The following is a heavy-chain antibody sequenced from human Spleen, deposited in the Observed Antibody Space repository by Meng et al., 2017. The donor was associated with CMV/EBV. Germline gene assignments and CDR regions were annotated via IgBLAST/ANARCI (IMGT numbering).Heavy chain of an antibody. CDR2: IIPLFGTA. CDR3: ARKLIAVTENWFDP. CDR1: GDTFTNYA. V-gene: IGHV1-69*05. J-gene: IGHJ5*02. D-gene: IGHD6-19*01. Sequence: GDTFTNYAISWVRQAPGQGLEWMGGIIPLFGTANYAQKFQGRVTISSITTDESTSTTYLELSSLRSEDTAVYFCARKLIAVTENWFDPWGQGTLVTSPQ.